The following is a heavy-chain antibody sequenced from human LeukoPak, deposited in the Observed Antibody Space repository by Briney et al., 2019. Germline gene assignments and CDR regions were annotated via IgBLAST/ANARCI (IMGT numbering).Heavy chain of an antibody. CDR2: INPNSGGT. D-gene: IGHD1-20*01. Sequence: GASVKVSCKASGYTFTGYYMHWVRQAPGQGLEWMGWINPNSGGTNYVQKSQGRVTMTRDTSISTAYMELSRLRSDDTAVYYCARARKPRVTVGIAGTTAFYYYGMDVWGQGTTVTVSS. CDR3: ARARKPRVTVGIAGTTAFYYYGMDV. J-gene: IGHJ6*02. CDR1: GYTFTGYY. V-gene: IGHV1-2*02.